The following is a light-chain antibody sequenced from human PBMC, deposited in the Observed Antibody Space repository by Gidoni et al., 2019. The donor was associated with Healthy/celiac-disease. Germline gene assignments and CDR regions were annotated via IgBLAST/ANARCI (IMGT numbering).Light chain of an antibody. CDR2: QDS. CDR1: KLGDKY. Sequence: YELTQPPSLSVSPGQTASITCSGDKLGDKYACWYQQMPGQSPVLVIYQDSKRPSGIPERFSGSNSGNTATLTIRGTQAMDEADYYCQAWDSSTAVFGGGTKLTVL. V-gene: IGLV3-1*01. J-gene: IGLJ2*01. CDR3: QAWDSSTAV.